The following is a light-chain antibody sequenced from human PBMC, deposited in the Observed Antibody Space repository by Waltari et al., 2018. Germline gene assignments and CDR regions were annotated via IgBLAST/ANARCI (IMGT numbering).Light chain of an antibody. CDR2: AAS. J-gene: IGKJ2*01. CDR3: QQSHSPPFT. V-gene: IGKV1-39*01. CDR1: QNIDNF. Sequence: DIQMTQSPSSVSASVGDRVTIACRASQNIDNFLNWYQHKPGEAPPVLVFAASTLQDGVPSRFSASASGTHFTLTIGSLQPEDFATYYCQQSHSPPFTFGQGT.